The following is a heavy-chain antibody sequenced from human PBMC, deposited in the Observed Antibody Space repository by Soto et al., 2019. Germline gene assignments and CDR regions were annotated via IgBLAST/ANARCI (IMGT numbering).Heavy chain of an antibody. CDR1: GGSISSYY. Sequence: PSETLSLTCTVSGGSISSYYWSWIRQPPGKGLEWIGYIYYSGSTNYNPSLKSRVTISVDTSKNQFSLKLSSVTAADTAVYYCASSYCRSTSCSTLDYWGQGTLVTVSS. D-gene: IGHD2-2*01. J-gene: IGHJ4*02. CDR3: ASSYCRSTSCSTLDY. V-gene: IGHV4-59*01. CDR2: IYYSGST.